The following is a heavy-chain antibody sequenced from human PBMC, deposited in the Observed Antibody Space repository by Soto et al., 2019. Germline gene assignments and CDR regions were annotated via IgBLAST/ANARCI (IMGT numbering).Heavy chain of an antibody. V-gene: IGHV4-59*01. CDR3: ARATIVLVPAAMVSHWFDS. Sequence: SETLSLTCTVSGGSISSYYWSWIRQPPGKGLEWIGYIYYSGSTNYNPSLKSRVTISVDTSKNQFSLKLSSVTAADTAVYYCARATIVLVPAAMVSHWFDSWGQGTLVTVSS. CDR2: IYYSGST. J-gene: IGHJ5*01. CDR1: GGSISSYY. D-gene: IGHD2-2*01.